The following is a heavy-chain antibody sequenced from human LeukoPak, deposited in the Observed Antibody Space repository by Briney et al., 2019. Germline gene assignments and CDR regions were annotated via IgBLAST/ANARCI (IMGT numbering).Heavy chain of an antibody. Sequence: GGSLRLSCATSGFIFSDHYIDWVRHAPGKGLEWLGRIRNKANSYSTEYAGSVKGRPTISRDESKRSAYLQMNSLKTEDTAVYYCARSTSGYSNNWGQGTLVTVSS. CDR2: IRNKANSYST. CDR3: ARSTSGYSNN. V-gene: IGHV3-72*01. J-gene: IGHJ4*02. CDR1: GFIFSDHY. D-gene: IGHD2/OR15-2a*01.